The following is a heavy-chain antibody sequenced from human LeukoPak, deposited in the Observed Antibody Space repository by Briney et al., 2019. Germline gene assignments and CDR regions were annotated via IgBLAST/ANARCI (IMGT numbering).Heavy chain of an antibody. CDR2: IWQDGSNQ. J-gene: IGHJ2*01. CDR3: ARDYGGNYWYFDL. Sequence: GGSLRLSCGGSGFXFSSSDINWVRQAPGKGQEWVALIWQDGSNQYYADSVKGRFTISRDNSKNTLYLQMNSLRAEDTAVYYCARDYGGNYWYFDLWGRGTLVIVSS. CDR1: GFXFSSSD. D-gene: IGHD4-23*01. V-gene: IGHV3-33*08.